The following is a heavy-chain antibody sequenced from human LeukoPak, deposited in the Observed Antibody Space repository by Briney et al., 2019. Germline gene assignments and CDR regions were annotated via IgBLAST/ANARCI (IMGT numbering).Heavy chain of an antibody. V-gene: IGHV3-23*01. D-gene: IGHD6-19*01. CDR1: GVTMSTFA. J-gene: IGHJ5*02. CDR2: ISGSYGIT. CDR3: AKDQAGSTLNWFDP. Sequence: PGGSLRLSCAASGVTMSTFAMSWVSQAPGKGLEWVSGISGSYGITYYVDSVKGRFTISRDNSKNTLFLQMNSLRAEDTAVYYCAKDQAGSTLNWFDPWGQGTLVTVSS.